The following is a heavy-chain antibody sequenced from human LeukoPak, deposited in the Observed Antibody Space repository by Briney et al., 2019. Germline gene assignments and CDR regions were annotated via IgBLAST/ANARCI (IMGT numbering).Heavy chain of an antibody. D-gene: IGHD3-22*01. CDR1: GYTLTELS. J-gene: IGHJ5*02. CDR3: ATGYDSSGYYLT. V-gene: IGHV1-24*01. CDR2: FDPEDGET. Sequence: ASVKVSCKVSGYTLTELSMHWVRQAPGKGLEWMGGFDPEDGETIYAQKFQGRVTMTEDTSTDTAYMELSSLRSEDTAVYYCATGYDSSGYYLTWGQGTLVTVSP.